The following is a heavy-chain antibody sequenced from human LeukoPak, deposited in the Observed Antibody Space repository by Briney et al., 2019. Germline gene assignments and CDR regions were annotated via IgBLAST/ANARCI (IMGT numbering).Heavy chain of an antibody. J-gene: IGHJ4*02. CDR1: GFTFSSYA. V-gene: IGHV3-23*01. CDR2: ISGSSGST. D-gene: IGHD3-22*01. Sequence: GGSPRLSCAASGFTFSSYAMSWVGRAPGTGLEWVSAISGSSGSTYYADSVKGRFTISRDNSKNTLYLQMNSLRAEDTAVYCCANPEDYYDSSGYLDWGQGTLVTVSS. CDR3: ANPEDYYDSSGYLD.